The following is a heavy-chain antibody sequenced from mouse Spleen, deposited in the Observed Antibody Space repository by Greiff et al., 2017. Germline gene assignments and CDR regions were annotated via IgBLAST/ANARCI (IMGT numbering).Heavy chain of an antibody. V-gene: IGHV1-19*01. J-gene: IGHJ2*01. CDR1: GYTFTDYY. CDR3: ARRYDYDGYFDY. Sequence: VQLQQSGPVLVKPGASVKMSCKASGYTFTDYYMNWVKQSHGKSLEWIGVINPYNGGTSYNQKFKGKATLTVDKSSSTAYMELNSLTSEDSAVYYCARRYDYDGYFDYWGQGTTLTVSS. CDR2: INPYNGGT. D-gene: IGHD2-4*01.